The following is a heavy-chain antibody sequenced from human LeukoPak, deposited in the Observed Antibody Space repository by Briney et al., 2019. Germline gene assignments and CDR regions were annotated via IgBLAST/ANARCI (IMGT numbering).Heavy chain of an antibody. CDR1: GFTFSSYA. D-gene: IGHD5-18*01. CDR3: AKNAHYQGYSYGGIDY. V-gene: IGHV3-23*01. Sequence: GGSLRLSCAASGFTFSSYAMSWVRQAPGKGLEWVSAISGSGGSTYSADSVKGRFTISRDNSKNTLYLQMNSLRAEDTAVYYCAKNAHYQGYSYGGIDYWGQGTLVTVSS. CDR2: ISGSGGST. J-gene: IGHJ4*02.